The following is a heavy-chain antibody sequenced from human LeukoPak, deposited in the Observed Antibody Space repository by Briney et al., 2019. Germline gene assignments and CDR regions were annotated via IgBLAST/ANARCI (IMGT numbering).Heavy chain of an antibody. D-gene: IGHD3-22*01. V-gene: IGHV3-33*01. J-gene: IGHJ4*02. CDR2: IWYDGSNK. Sequence: GGSLRLSCAASGFTFSNYGMHWVRQAPGKGLEWVAVIWYDGSNKYYVDSVKGRFTISRDQSKNTLYLQMGSLRAEDMAVYYCAREGPNYYDSSGAPDYWGQGTLVTVSS. CDR3: AREGPNYYDSSGAPDY. CDR1: GFTFSNYG.